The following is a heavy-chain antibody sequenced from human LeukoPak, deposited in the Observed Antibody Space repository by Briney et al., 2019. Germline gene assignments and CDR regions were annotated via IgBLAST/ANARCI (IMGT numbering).Heavy chain of an antibody. CDR2: ISGSGGST. Sequence: GGSLRPSCAASGFTFSSYAMSWVRQAPGKGLEWVSAISGSGGSTYYADSVKGRFTISRDNSKNTLYLQMNSLRAEDTAVYYCAKSPDWVVALFDYWGQGTLVTVSS. V-gene: IGHV3-23*01. D-gene: IGHD2-15*01. J-gene: IGHJ4*02. CDR1: GFTFSSYA. CDR3: AKSPDWVVALFDY.